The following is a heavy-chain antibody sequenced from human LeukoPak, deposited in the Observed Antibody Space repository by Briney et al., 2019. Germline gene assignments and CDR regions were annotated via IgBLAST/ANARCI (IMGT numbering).Heavy chain of an antibody. CDR1: GGTFNIYA. CDR2: IMPLFGTA. V-gene: IGHV1-69*05. D-gene: IGHD5-24*01. Sequence: SVKLSCKSSGGTFNIYAISWARQPPAQGLEWMGGIMPLFGTANYAQASLGRRTFTTDDSASTAYMEVSGLGSEDTAVYYCAIGSLGDGYGVGDYYQYMDVWGKVTTVTVSS. CDR3: AIGSLGDGYGVGDYYQYMDV. J-gene: IGHJ6*03.